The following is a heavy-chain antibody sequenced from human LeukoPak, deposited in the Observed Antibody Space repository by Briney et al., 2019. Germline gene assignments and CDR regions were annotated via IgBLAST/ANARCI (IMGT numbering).Heavy chain of an antibody. D-gene: IGHD6-19*01. CDR3: AMAGIIENYFDY. V-gene: IGHV3-43*01. J-gene: IGHJ4*02. CDR2: ISWDGGST. Sequence: GGSLRLSCAASGFTFDDYTMHWVRQAPGKGLEWVSLISWDGGSTYYADSVKGRFTISRDNSKNSLYLQMNSLRTEDTALYYCAMAGIIENYFDYWGQGTLVTVSS. CDR1: GFTFDDYT.